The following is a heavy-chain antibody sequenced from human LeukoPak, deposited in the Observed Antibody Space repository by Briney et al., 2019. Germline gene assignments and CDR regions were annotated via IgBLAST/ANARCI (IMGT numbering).Heavy chain of an antibody. V-gene: IGHV3-30*02. D-gene: IGHD2-15*01. J-gene: IGHJ4*02. Sequence: GGSLRLSCAASGFTFSSYGMHWVRQAPGKGLDWVAFIHHDGSNKYYADSVRGRFTISRDNSKNTLYLQMNSLRAEDTAVYYCAKPLGYCSGGSCNDDYWGQGTLVTVSS. CDR1: GFTFSSYG. CDR2: IHHDGSNK. CDR3: AKPLGYCSGGSCNDDY.